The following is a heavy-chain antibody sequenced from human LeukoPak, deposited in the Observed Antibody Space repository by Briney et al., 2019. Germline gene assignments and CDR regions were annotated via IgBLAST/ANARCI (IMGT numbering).Heavy chain of an antibody. D-gene: IGHD4-17*01. CDR1: GFTFSSYS. CDR3: ARSDDYGDFSNY. V-gene: IGHV3-21*01. Sequence: GGSLRLSCAASGFTFSSYSMNWVRQAPGKGLEWVSSISSSSSYIYYADSVKGRFTISRDNAKNSLYLQMNSLRAEDTAVYYCARSDDYGDFSNYWGQGTLVTVSS. J-gene: IGHJ4*02. CDR2: ISSSSSYI.